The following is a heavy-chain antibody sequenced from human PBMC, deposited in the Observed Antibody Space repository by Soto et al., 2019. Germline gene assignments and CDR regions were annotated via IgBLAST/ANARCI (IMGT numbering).Heavy chain of an antibody. CDR2: IDPSDSYT. Sequence: GESLKISFQGSGDSFTSHWMTLVRQAPGKGLEWMGRIDPSDSYTNYSPSFQGRVTISADRSISTVFLQWSSLEASDTAIYYCAGRLSGQKEEYNAYYFYGLDVSGQGTTVTVSS. D-gene: IGHD1-1*01. J-gene: IGHJ6*02. CDR1: GDSFTSHW. V-gene: IGHV5-10-1*01. CDR3: AGRLSGQKEEYNAYYFYGLDV.